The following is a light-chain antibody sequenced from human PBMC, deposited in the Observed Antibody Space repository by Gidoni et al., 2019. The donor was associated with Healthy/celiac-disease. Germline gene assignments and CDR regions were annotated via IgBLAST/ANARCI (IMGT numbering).Light chain of an antibody. CDR1: QSVSSN. CDR2: GAS. J-gene: IGKJ1*01. CDR3: QQYNNWPPA. Sequence: EIVMTQSPATLSVSPGERATLSCRASQSVSSNLAWYQQKPGQAPRLLIYGASTRATGIPARFSGSASGTEFTLTISSLQSEDFAVYYCQQYNNWPPAFGQGPKVEIK. V-gene: IGKV3-15*01.